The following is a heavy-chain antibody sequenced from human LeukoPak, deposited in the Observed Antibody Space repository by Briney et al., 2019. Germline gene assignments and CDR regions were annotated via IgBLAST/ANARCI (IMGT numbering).Heavy chain of an antibody. CDR1: GGSFSGYY. CDR2: INHSGST. Sequence: PSETLSLTCAVYGGSFSGYYWSWIRQPPGKGLEWIGEINHSGSTNYNPSLESRVTISVDTSKNQFSLKLSSVTAADTAVYYCARGYLEWFLPGGNWFDPWGQGTLVTVSS. CDR3: ARGYLEWFLPGGNWFDP. J-gene: IGHJ5*02. V-gene: IGHV4-34*01. D-gene: IGHD3-3*01.